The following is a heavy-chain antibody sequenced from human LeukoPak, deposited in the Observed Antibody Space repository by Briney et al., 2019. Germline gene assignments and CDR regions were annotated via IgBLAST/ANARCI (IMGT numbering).Heavy chain of an antibody. CDR1: GYTFTNYA. D-gene: IGHD2-2*01. V-gene: IGHV1-18*01. CDR2: ISAYNGNT. Sequence: ASVKVSCKASGYTFTNYAISWVRQAPGQGLEWMGWISAYNGNTNYAQKLQGRVTMTTDTSTSTAYMELRSLRSDDTAVYYCARVEGYCSSTSCQRYFDYWGQGTLVTVSS. CDR3: ARVEGYCSSTSCQRYFDY. J-gene: IGHJ4*02.